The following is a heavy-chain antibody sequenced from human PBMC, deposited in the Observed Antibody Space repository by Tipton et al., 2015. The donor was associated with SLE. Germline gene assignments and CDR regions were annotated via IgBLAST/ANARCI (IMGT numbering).Heavy chain of an antibody. J-gene: IGHJ4*02. V-gene: IGHV4-59*12. CDR3: ASGVSFDY. Sequence: TLSLTCAVYGGSFSGYYWSWIRQPPGKGLEWIGYIYYSGSTNYNPSLKSRVTISVDTSKNQFSLKLSSVTAADTAVYYCASGVSFDYWGQGTLVTVSS. CDR2: IYYSGST. D-gene: IGHD2-8*01. CDR1: GGSFSGYY.